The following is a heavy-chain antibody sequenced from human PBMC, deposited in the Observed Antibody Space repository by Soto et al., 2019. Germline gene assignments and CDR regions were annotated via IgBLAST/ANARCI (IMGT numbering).Heavy chain of an antibody. CDR2: IIPLLGIT. CDR3: ARDPRSITGTTSSEDFQH. J-gene: IGHJ1*01. V-gene: IGHV1-69*01. CDR1: GGTFNGYA. Sequence: QAQLMQSGAEVKKPGSSVKVSCKASGGTFNGYAINWVRQAPGQGLEWMGGIIPLLGITNYAQKFQGRITIVADEATGTTAMDVRGLGSYDTAVYYCARDPRSITGTTSSEDFQHWGEGTLVSVSS. D-gene: IGHD1-20*01.